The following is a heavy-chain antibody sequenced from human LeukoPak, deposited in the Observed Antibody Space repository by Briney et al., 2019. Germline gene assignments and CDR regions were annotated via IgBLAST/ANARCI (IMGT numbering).Heavy chain of an antibody. V-gene: IGHV4-59*01. CDR2: IYYNGST. CDR1: GGSFSGYY. Sequence: PSETLSLTCAVYGGSFSGYYWSWIRQPPGKGLEWIGYIYYNGSTNYNPSLKSRVSISVDTSKNHFSLKLSSVTAADTAVYYCARAVGDNNSSEGVFDYWGQGTLVTVSS. CDR3: ARAVGDNNSSEGVFDY. D-gene: IGHD6-6*01. J-gene: IGHJ4*02.